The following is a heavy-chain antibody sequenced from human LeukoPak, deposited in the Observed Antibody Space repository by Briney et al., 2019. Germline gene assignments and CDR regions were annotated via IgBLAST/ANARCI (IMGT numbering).Heavy chain of an antibody. Sequence: PGGSLRLSCAAAGFTVNTNYMSWVRQAPGKGLEWVSVIYSGGSTYYADSVKGRFILSRDNSKNSLYLQMNSLRAEDTAVYYCARDDTAVAGTELDYWGQGTLVTVSS. V-gene: IGHV3-66*01. CDR2: IYSGGST. J-gene: IGHJ4*02. D-gene: IGHD6-19*01. CDR3: ARDDTAVAGTELDY. CDR1: GFTVNTNY.